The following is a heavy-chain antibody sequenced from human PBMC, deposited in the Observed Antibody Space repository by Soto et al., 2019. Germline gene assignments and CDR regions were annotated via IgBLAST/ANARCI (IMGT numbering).Heavy chain of an antibody. Sequence: SETLSLTCSVSGGSISSKSYSWGWFRQPPGKGLEWIGTFYYSENTYYNPSLKSRVTISVDTSKNQFSLKLSSVTAADTAVYYCARGYGRNFDYWGQGTLVTVSS. V-gene: IGHV4-39*01. J-gene: IGHJ4*02. D-gene: IGHD5-18*01. CDR3: ARGYGRNFDY. CDR2: FYYSENT. CDR1: GGSISSKSYS.